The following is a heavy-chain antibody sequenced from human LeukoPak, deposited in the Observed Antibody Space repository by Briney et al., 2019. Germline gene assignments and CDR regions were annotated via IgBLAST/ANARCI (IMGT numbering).Heavy chain of an antibody. D-gene: IGHD6-6*01. V-gene: IGHV4-39*01. CDR1: GGSISSSCYY. CDR2: ICCSAST. CDR3: GRGSIAATFDY. J-gene: IGHJ4*02. Sequence: PSETLSLTCTVSGGSISSSCYYWVWLRQPPGKGLEWIVSICCSASTYNNPTLKSPITISVATSKNPFSLKLGSLTAADSALYYCGRGSIAATFDYWGQGTLVTVSS.